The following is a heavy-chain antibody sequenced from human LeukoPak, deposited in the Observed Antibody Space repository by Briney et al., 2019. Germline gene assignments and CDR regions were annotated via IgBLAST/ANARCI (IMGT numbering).Heavy chain of an antibody. CDR1: GYTFTSYY. Sequence: ASVKVSCKASGYTFTSYYMHWVRQAPGQGLEWMGIINPSGGSTSYAQKFQGRVTMTRDTSTSTVYMELSSLRSEDTAVYYCARDGQAYCGGDCYFLLGYWGQGTLVTVSS. V-gene: IGHV1-46*01. D-gene: IGHD2-21*02. CDR2: INPSGGST. CDR3: ARDGQAYCGGDCYFLLGY. J-gene: IGHJ4*02.